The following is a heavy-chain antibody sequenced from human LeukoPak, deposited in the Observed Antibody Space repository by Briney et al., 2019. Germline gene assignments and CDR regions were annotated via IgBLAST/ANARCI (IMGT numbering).Heavy chain of an antibody. V-gene: IGHV4-39*01. CDR3: ARSPSYYYDSSGYPHFDY. J-gene: IGHJ4*02. CDR1: GGSISSSSYY. CDR2: IYYSGST. Sequence: SETLSLTCTVSGGSISSSSYYWGWIRQPPGKGLEWIGSIYYSGSTYYNPSLKSRVTISVDTSKNQFSLKLSSVTAADTAVYYCARSPSYYYDSSGYPHFDYWGQGTLVTVSS. D-gene: IGHD3-22*01.